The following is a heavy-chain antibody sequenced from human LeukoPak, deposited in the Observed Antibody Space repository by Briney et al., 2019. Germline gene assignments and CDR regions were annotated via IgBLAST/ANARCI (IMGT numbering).Heavy chain of an antibody. CDR1: GYTFTSYA. J-gene: IGHJ6*03. D-gene: IGHD3-9*01. CDR2: IIPIFGTA. CDR3: AAGYDYYYYYYMDV. Sequence: ASVKVSCKASGYTFTSYAISWVRQAPGQGLEWMGGIIPIFGTANYAQKFQGRVTITADESTSTAYMELSSLRSEDTAVYYCAAGYDYYYYYYMDVWGKGTTVTISS. V-gene: IGHV1-69*13.